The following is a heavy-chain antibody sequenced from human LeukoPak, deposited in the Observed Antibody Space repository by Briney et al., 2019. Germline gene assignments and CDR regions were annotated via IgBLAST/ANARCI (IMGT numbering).Heavy chain of an antibody. CDR1: GFTFGDYA. CDR2: IRSKAYGGTT. CDR3: TRDSWAPLLWFGELLYHYYYGMDV. V-gene: IGHV3-49*04. J-gene: IGHJ6*02. Sequence: PGRSLRLSCTASGFTFGDYAMSWVRQAPGKGLEWVGFIRSKAYGGTTEYAASVKGRFTISRDDSKSIAYLQMNSLRTEDTAVYYCTRDSWAPLLWFGELLYHYYYGMDVWGQGTTVTVSS. D-gene: IGHD3-10*01.